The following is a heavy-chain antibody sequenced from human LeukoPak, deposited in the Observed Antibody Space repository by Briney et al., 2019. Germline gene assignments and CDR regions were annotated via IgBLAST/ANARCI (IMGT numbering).Heavy chain of an antibody. CDR3: AKDDYYGSGKY. V-gene: IGHV3-30*18. J-gene: IGHJ4*02. Sequence: PGGSLRLSCAASGFTFSSYGMHWVRQAPGKGLEWVAVISYDGSNKYYADSVKGRFTISRDKSKNTLYLQMNSLRAEDTAVYYCAKDDYYGSGKYWGQGTLVTVSS. CDR1: GFTFSSYG. D-gene: IGHD3-10*01. CDR2: ISYDGSNK.